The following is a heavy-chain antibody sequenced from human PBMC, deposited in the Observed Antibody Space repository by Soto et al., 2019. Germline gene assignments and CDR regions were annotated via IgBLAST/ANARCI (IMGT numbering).Heavy chain of an antibody. V-gene: IGHV4-59*01. CDR3: ARAWMRTYCSGGSCYGGGAFDI. CDR1: GGSISSYY. CDR2: IYYSGST. D-gene: IGHD2-15*01. J-gene: IGHJ3*02. Sequence: SETLSLTCTVSGGSISSYYWSWIRQPPGKGLEWIGYIYYSGSTNYNPSLKSRVTISVDTSKNQFSLKLSSVTAADTAVYYCARAWMRTYCSGGSCYGGGAFDIWGQGTMVTVSS.